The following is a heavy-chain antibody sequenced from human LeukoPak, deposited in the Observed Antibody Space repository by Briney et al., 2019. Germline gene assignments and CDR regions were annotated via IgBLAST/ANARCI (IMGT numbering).Heavy chain of an antibody. V-gene: IGHV3-23*01. CDR2: VSGSGDST. CDR3: AKDTGYNYGYDY. J-gene: IGHJ4*02. Sequence: PGGSLRLSCAASGFTFSSYEMTWVRQAPGMGLEWVSLVSGSGDSTYYADSVKGRFTISRDNSKNMLYLQMNSLRAEDTAIYYCAKDTGYNYGYDYWGQGTLATVSS. D-gene: IGHD5-18*01. CDR1: GFTFSSYE.